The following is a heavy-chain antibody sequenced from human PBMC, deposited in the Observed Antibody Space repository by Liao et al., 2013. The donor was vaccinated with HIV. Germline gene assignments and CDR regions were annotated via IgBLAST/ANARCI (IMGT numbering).Heavy chain of an antibody. CDR3: ASVXWGPIDY. J-gene: IGHJ4*02. CDR1: GGSFSGYY. D-gene: IGHD3-16*01. Sequence: QVQPQQWGAGLLKPSETLSLTCAVYGGSFSGYYWSWIRQPPGKGLEWIGEINHSGSTNYNPSLKSRVTISVDTSKNQFSLKLSSVTAADTAVYFCASVXWGPIDYWGQGTLVTVSS. CDR2: INHSGST. V-gene: IGHV4-34*01.